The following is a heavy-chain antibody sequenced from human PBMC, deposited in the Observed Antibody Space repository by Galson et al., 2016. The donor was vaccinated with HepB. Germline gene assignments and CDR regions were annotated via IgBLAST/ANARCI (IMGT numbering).Heavy chain of an antibody. CDR3: ARDSSYWSLPSGLYGMDV. Sequence: SVKVSCKASGYTFSSHYMHWVRQAPGQGLEWMGAMNPTSGRTNYAQKFQGRVAMTRDTSTSTVYMELSSLTSDDTAIYYCARDSSYWSLPSGLYGMDVWGRGTTVTVSS. D-gene: IGHD6-19*01. CDR1: GYTFSSHY. CDR2: MNPTSGRT. V-gene: IGHV1-46*01. J-gene: IGHJ6*02.